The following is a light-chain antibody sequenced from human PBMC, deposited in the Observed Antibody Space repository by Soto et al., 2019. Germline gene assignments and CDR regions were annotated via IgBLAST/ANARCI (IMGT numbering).Light chain of an antibody. Sequence: DIQMTQSPSSLSASVGDRVTITCRASQAIYNYLAWYQQKTGKVPPLLISAASTLQSGVASRFGGSGSATDFTLTISSLQAEDVATYCWQKFSSAPTFGGGTKVEI. J-gene: IGKJ4*01. CDR3: QKFSSAPT. CDR2: AAS. V-gene: IGKV1-27*01. CDR1: QAIYNY.